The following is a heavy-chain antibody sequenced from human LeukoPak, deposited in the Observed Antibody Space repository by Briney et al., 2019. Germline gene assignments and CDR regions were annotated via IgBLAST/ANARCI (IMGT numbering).Heavy chain of an antibody. D-gene: IGHD1-1*01. Sequence: GGSLRLSCAASGFTFSNYGMGWVRQAPGKGLEWVSSISGSGDSTYYADSVKGRFTISRDNPKNTLYLLMNSLRAEDTAVYYCAKDRTGRTGRDWLDPWGQGTLVTVSS. J-gene: IGHJ5*02. V-gene: IGHV3-23*01. CDR2: ISGSGDST. CDR1: GFTFSNYG. CDR3: AKDRTGRTGRDWLDP.